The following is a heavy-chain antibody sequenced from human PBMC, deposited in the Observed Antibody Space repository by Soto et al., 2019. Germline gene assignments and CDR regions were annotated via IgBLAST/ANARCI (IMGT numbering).Heavy chain of an antibody. CDR2: IIPIFGTA. D-gene: IGHD6-19*01. J-gene: IGHJ6*02. Sequence: GASVKVSCKASGGTFSSYAISWVRQAPGQGLEWMGGIIPIFGTANYAQKFQGRVTITADESTSTAYMELSSLRSEDTAVYYCTTDPYGWYPLYGMDVWGQGTTVTVSS. CDR1: GGTFSSYA. CDR3: TTDPYGWYPLYGMDV. V-gene: IGHV1-69*13.